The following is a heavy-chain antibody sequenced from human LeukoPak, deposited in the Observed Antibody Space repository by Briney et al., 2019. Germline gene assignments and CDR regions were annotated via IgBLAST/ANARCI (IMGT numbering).Heavy chain of an antibody. J-gene: IGHJ4*02. CDR1: GFTFSDYT. V-gene: IGHV3-21*01. D-gene: IGHD2-2*01. Sequence: GGSLRLSCAASGFTFSDYTMNWVRQAPGKGLEWLSSIGTAGNYIFYADSVQGRFTISRDNANDSLYLEMKSLRVEDTATCHCATNLFCASASCLWGQGTLVTVSS. CDR2: IGTAGNYI. CDR3: ATNLFCASASCL.